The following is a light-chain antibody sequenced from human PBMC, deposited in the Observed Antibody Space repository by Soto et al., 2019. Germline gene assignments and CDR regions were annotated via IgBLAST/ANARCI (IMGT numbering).Light chain of an antibody. CDR2: AAS. J-gene: IGKJ5*01. CDR1: QSISSY. V-gene: IGKV1-39*01. CDR3: QQSYSTTIT. Sequence: DIQMTQSPSSLSESVGDRVTITCRASQSISSYLNWYHQKPGKAPKLLIYAASSLQSGVPSRFSGSGSGTDFTLTISSLQPEDFATYYCQQSYSTTITFGQGTRLEIK.